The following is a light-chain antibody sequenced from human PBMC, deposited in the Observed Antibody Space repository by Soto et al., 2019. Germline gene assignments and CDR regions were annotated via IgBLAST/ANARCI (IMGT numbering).Light chain of an antibody. V-gene: IGKV3-11*01. CDR1: QSVSSY. J-gene: IGKJ4*01. CDR3: QQRTDWVT. Sequence: EIVLTQSPATLSLSPGERATLSCRASQSVSSYLAWYQQKPGQAPRLLIYEASNRATGIPARFSCSGSGTDFTLTISSLEPEDFAVYYCQQRTDWVTFGGGTKVEIK. CDR2: EAS.